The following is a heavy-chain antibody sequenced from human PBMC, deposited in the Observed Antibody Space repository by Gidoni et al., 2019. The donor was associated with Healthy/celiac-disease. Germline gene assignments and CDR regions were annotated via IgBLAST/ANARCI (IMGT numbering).Heavy chain of an antibody. J-gene: IGHJ3*02. CDR2: IYYGGST. D-gene: IGHD3-22*01. Sequence: QLQLQESGPGLVKPSETLSLTCTVSGGSISSSSYYWGWIRQPPGKGLEWIGSIYYGGSTYYNPSLKSRVTISVDTSKNQFSLKLSSVTAADTAVYYCARHMYYYDSSAPGAFDIWGQGTMVTVSS. CDR1: GGSISSSSYY. CDR3: ARHMYYYDSSAPGAFDI. V-gene: IGHV4-39*01.